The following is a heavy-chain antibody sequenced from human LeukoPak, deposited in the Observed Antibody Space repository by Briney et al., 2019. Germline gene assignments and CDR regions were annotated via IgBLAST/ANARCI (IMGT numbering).Heavy chain of an antibody. D-gene: IGHD3-10*01. Sequence: PSETLSLTCTVSGGSTSIYYWSWLRQSPGKALEWIGYFYSSGYTDYNPSFRGRVTISVDTFKNQFSLTLSSLTAADTAVYYCARDRELGSWGQGTLVTVSA. V-gene: IGHV4-59*01. CDR2: FYSSGYT. J-gene: IGHJ5*02. CDR1: GGSTSIYY. CDR3: ARDRELGS.